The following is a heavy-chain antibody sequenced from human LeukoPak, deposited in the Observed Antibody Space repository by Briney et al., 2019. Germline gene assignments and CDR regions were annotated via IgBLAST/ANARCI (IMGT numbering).Heavy chain of an antibody. J-gene: IGHJ4*02. CDR2: ISESGGGT. CDR3: ARSIPAGNRR. V-gene: IGHV3-23*01. Sequence: GGSVRLSCAASGFTFSSYAMSWVRQSPGKGLEWVSAISESGGGTYYADSMKGRFTISRDNSKNTLYLQMNSLRAEDTAVYYCARSIPAGNRRWGQGTLVTVSS. CDR1: GFTFSSYA. D-gene: IGHD2-2*01.